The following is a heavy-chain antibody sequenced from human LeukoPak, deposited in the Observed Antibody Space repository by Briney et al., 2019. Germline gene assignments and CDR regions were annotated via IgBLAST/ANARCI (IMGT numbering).Heavy chain of an antibody. CDR3: AREGRDLWSGYYKGPLWVDY. CDR1: GGSISSGSYY. Sequence: PSETLSLTCAVSGGSISSGSYYWGWIRQPPGKGLEWIGSLYYSGSTFYNPSLKSRLTIAVDTSKNQFSLKLSSVTAADTAVYYCAREGRDLWSGYYKGPLWVDYWGQGTLVTVSP. D-gene: IGHD3-3*01. CDR2: LYYSGST. J-gene: IGHJ4*02. V-gene: IGHV4-39*07.